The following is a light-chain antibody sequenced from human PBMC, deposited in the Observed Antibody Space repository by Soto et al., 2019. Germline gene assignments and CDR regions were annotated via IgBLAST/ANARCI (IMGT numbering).Light chain of an antibody. Sequence: EIVLTQSPGTLSLSPGERATLSCRARQSITSSQLAWYQQRPGQAPRLLTYGSSSRSTGTPDRFSGSGSGTDFTLNNSRLEAEEFAVYYCQQDFSAPFTFGGGTKVEIK. CDR1: QSITSSQ. CDR3: QQDFSAPFT. CDR2: GSS. J-gene: IGKJ4*01. V-gene: IGKV3-20*01.